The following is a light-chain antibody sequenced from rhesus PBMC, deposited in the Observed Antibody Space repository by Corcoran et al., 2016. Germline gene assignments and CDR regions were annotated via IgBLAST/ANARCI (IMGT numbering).Light chain of an antibody. V-gene: IGKV1-22*01. CDR3: QQYSSRPLT. CDR2: KAS. J-gene: IGKJ4*01. Sequence: DIQMTQSPSSLSASVGDTVTITCRASQGMRSWLAWYQQKPGKAPKLLIYKASSLPSGVPSRFSGSVSGTDFTLSISSLQSEDFATYYCQQYSSRPLTFGGGTKVELK. CDR1: QGMRSW.